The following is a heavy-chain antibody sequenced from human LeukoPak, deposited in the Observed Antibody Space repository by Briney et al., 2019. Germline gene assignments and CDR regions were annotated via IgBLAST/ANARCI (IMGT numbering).Heavy chain of an antibody. Sequence: GGSLRLSCAASGFTFSSYAMSWVRQAPGNGLEWVSAISGSGGSTYYADSVKGRFTISRDNSKNTLYLQMNSLRAEDTAVYYCAKDPYGSGSYYAYYFDYWGQGTLVTVSS. D-gene: IGHD3-10*01. V-gene: IGHV3-23*01. CDR2: ISGSGGST. CDR3: AKDPYGSGSYYAYYFDY. J-gene: IGHJ4*02. CDR1: GFTFSSYA.